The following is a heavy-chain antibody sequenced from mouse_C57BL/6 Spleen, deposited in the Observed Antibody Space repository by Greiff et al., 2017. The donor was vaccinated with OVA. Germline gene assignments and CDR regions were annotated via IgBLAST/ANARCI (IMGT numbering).Heavy chain of an antibody. CDR3: ARDGDGSSYGWYFDV. CDR2: ISDGGSYT. CDR1: GFTFSSYA. J-gene: IGHJ1*03. D-gene: IGHD1-1*01. V-gene: IGHV5-4*01. Sequence: DVQLVESGGGLVKPGGSLKLSCAASGFTFSSYAMSWVRQTPEKRLEWVATISDGGSYTYYPDNVKGRFTISRDNAKNNLYLQMSHLKSEDTAMYYCARDGDGSSYGWYFDVWGTGTTVTVSS.